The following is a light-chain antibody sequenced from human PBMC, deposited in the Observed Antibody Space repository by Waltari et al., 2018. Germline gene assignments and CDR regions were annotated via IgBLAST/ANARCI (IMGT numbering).Light chain of an antibody. V-gene: IGLV2-14*03. CDR1: SSDIGTYNY. J-gene: IGLJ1*01. Sequence: QYALTQPASVSGSPGQSITVSCTGPSSDIGTYNYFSWYQQHPGKAPKLMIYDVSSRPSGVSNRFSGSKSGNTASLTISGLQAEDEADYYCDSKSSSSPHVFGTGTKVTVL. CDR2: DVS. CDR3: DSKSSSSPHV.